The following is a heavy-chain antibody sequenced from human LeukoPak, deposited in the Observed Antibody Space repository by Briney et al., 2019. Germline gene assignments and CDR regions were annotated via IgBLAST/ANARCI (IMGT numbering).Heavy chain of an antibody. CDR3: ARGGYDFWSGYYPYYYGMDV. V-gene: IGHV4-59*01. Sequence: SETLSLTCDVSGIPIDVGYWSWFRQPPGKGLEWIGYIYYSGSTNYNPSLKSRVTISVDTSKNQFSLKLSSVTAADTAVYYCARGGYDFWSGYYPYYYGMDVWGQGTTVTVSS. CDR1: GIPIDVGY. J-gene: IGHJ6*02. D-gene: IGHD3-3*01. CDR2: IYYSGST.